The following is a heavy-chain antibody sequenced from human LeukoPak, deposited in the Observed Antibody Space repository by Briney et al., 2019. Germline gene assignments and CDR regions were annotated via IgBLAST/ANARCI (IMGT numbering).Heavy chain of an antibody. Sequence: GGSLRLSCAASGFTFSSYAMSWVRQAPGKGLEWVSGISGSDGSTNYADSVKGRFTISRDNYKNTLYVQMNSLRAEDTAVYYCARGGSYLSAFDIWGQGTMVTVSS. J-gene: IGHJ3*02. CDR2: ISGSDGST. D-gene: IGHD1-26*01. V-gene: IGHV3-23*01. CDR1: GFTFSSYA. CDR3: ARGGSYLSAFDI.